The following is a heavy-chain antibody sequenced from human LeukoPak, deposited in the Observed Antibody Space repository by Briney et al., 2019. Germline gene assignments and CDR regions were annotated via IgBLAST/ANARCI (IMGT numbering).Heavy chain of an antibody. Sequence: GGSLRLSCAASGFTFSSYSMNWVRQAPGKGLEWVSSISSSSSYIYYADSVKGRFTISRDNAKNSLYLQMNSLRAEDTAVYYCARVATSSWYRPNYWGQGTLGTVSS. CDR2: ISSSSSYI. V-gene: IGHV3-21*01. CDR3: ARVATSSWYRPNY. D-gene: IGHD6-13*01. CDR1: GFTFSSYS. J-gene: IGHJ4*02.